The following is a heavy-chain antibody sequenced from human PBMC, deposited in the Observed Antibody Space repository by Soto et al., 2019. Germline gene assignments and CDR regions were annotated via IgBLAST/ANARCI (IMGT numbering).Heavy chain of an antibody. D-gene: IGHD6-13*01. Sequence: GASVKVSCKASGYTITTYAMHWVRQAPGQRLEWMGWINVGNGDTKYSQKFQGRVTITGDTSASTAYMELSSLRSEDTALYYCARGLVAAAGPCWGQGTLVTVSS. CDR1: GYTITTYA. CDR3: ARGLVAAAGPC. J-gene: IGHJ4*02. CDR2: INVGNGDT. V-gene: IGHV1-3*01.